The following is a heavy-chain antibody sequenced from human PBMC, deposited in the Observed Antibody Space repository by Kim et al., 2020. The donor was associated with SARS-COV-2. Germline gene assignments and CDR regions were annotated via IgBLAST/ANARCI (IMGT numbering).Heavy chain of an antibody. CDR1: GFTFSSYS. D-gene: IGHD3-10*01. Sequence: GGSLRLSCAASGFTFSSYSMNWVRQAPGKGLEWVSSISSSSSYIYYADSVKGRFTISRDNAKNSLYLQMNSLRAEDTAVYYCARDRGMVRGVETHFDYWGQGTLVTVSS. V-gene: IGHV3-21*01. CDR3: ARDRGMVRGVETHFDY. J-gene: IGHJ4*02. CDR2: ISSSSSYI.